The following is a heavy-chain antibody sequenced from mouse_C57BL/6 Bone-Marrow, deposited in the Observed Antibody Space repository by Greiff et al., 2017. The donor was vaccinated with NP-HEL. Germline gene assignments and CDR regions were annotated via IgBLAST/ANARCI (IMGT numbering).Heavy chain of an antibody. CDR1: GYTFTSYG. V-gene: IGHV1-81*01. D-gene: IGHD2-3*01. Sequence: QVQLQQSGAELARPGASVKLSCKASGYTFTSYGISWVKQRTGQGLEWIGEIYPRSGNTYYNEKFKGKATLTADKSSSTAYMELRSLTSEDSAVYFCARRGYWIYDGYYDAMDYWGQGTSVTVSS. CDR2: IYPRSGNT. CDR3: ARRGYWIYDGYYDAMDY. J-gene: IGHJ4*01.